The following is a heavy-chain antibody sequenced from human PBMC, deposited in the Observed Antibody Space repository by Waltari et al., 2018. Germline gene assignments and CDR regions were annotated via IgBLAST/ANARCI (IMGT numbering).Heavy chain of an antibody. CDR2: IYYSGST. Sequence: QVQLQESGPGLVKPSQTLSLTCTVSGGSIRSGGYYWSWIRQHPGKGLEWIGYIYYSGSTYYNPSLKSRVTISVDTSKNQFSLKLSSVTAADTAVYYCARAHDYSNYVDYWGQGTLVTVSS. D-gene: IGHD4-4*01. CDR1: GGSIRSGGYY. J-gene: IGHJ4*02. CDR3: ARAHDYSNYVDY. V-gene: IGHV4-31*03.